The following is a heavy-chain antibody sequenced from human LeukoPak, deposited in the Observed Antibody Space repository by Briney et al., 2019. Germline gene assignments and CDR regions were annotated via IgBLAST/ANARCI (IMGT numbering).Heavy chain of an antibody. Sequence: PWGSLRLSCAASGFTFSNYWMHWVRQAPGKGLEWVSLIYSGGSTYYADSVKGRFTISRDNSKNTLYLQMNSLRSEDTAVYYCASDSAWNLHGGYLDHWGQGTLVSVSS. CDR3: ASDSAWNLHGGYLDH. D-gene: IGHD2-15*01. CDR2: IYSGGST. V-gene: IGHV3-66*01. CDR1: GFTFSNYW. J-gene: IGHJ4*02.